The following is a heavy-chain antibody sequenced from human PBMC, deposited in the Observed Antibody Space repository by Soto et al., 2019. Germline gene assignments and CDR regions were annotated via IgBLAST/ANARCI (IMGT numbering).Heavy chain of an antibody. CDR3: ARGRGGWPRYGMDV. CDR2: IIPIFGTA. D-gene: IGHD6-19*01. Sequence: ASVKVSCKASGGTFSSYAISWVRQAPGQGLEWMGGIIPIFGTANYAQKFQGRVTITADKSTSTAYMELSSLRSEDTAVYCCARGRGGWPRYGMDVWGQGTTVTVSS. CDR1: GGTFSSYA. V-gene: IGHV1-69*06. J-gene: IGHJ6*02.